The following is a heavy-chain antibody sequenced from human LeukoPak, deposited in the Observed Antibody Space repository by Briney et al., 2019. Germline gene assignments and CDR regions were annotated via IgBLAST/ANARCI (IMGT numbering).Heavy chain of an antibody. V-gene: IGHV3-48*01. CDR3: ARDSGYYYDSSGD. CDR2: ISSSSSTI. D-gene: IGHD3-22*01. J-gene: IGHJ4*02. Sequence: GGFLRLSCAASGFTFSSYSMNWVRQAPGKGLEWVAYISSSSSTIYYADSVKGRFTISRDNAKNSLYLQMNSLRAEDTAVYYCARDSGYYYDSSGDWGQGTLVTVSS. CDR1: GFTFSSYS.